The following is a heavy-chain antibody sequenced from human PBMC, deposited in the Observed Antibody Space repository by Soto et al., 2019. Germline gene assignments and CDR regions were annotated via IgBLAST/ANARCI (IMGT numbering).Heavy chain of an antibody. CDR2: INPNSGGT. V-gene: IGHV1-2*04. J-gene: IGHJ3*02. Sequence: ASVKVSCKASGYTFTGYYMHWVRQAPGQGLEWMGWINPNSGGTNYAQKFQGWVTMTRDTSISTAYMELSRLRSDDTAVYYCARGYSASGWYFGHAFDIWGQGTMVTVSS. CDR3: ARGYSASGWYFGHAFDI. CDR1: GYTFTGYY. D-gene: IGHD6-19*01.